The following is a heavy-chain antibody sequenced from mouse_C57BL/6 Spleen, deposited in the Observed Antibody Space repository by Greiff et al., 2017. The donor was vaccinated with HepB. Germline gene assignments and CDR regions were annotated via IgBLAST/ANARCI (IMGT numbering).Heavy chain of an antibody. CDR2: IDPSDSET. J-gene: IGHJ4*01. Sequence: QVQLQQPGAELVRPGSSVKLSCKASGYTFTSYWMHWVKQRPIQGLEWIGNIDPSDSETHYNQKFKDKATLTVDKSSSTAYMQLSSLTSEDSAVYYCARGATVHYYAMDYWGQGTSVTVSS. CDR1: GYTFTSYW. CDR3: ARGATVHYYAMDY. V-gene: IGHV1-52*01. D-gene: IGHD1-1*01.